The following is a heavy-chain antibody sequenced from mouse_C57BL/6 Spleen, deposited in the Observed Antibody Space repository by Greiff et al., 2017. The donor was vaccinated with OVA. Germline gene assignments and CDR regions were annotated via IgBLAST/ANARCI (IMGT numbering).Heavy chain of an antibody. Sequence: QVQLQQSGPELVKPGASVKISCTASGYAFSSSWMNWVKQRPGKGLEWIGRIYPGDGDTNYNGKFKGKATLTADKSSSTAYMQLSSLTSEDSAVYFCARNYAMDYWGQGTSVTVSS. V-gene: IGHV1-82*01. CDR2: IYPGDGDT. CDR1: GYAFSSSW. CDR3: ARNYAMDY. J-gene: IGHJ4*01.